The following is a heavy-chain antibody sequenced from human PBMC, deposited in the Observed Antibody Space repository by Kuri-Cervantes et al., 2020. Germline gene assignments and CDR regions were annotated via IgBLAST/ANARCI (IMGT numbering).Heavy chain of an antibody. CDR1: GFTFSSYS. Sequence: GGSLRLSCAASGFTFSSYSMNWVRQAPGKGLEWVSYITSSSSTIYYADSVKGRFTISRDNAKSSLYLQLNNLRADDTAMYYCAGAAGAATDYWGQGTLVTVSS. CDR2: ITSSSSTI. J-gene: IGHJ4*02. V-gene: IGHV3-48*01. D-gene: IGHD6-25*01. CDR3: AGAAGAATDY.